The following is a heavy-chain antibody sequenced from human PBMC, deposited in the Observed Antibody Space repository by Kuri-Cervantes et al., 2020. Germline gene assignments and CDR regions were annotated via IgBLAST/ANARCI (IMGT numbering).Heavy chain of an antibody. D-gene: IGHD6-13*01. V-gene: IGHV1-69*13. Sequence: SVKVSCKASGGTFSSYAISWVRQAPGQGLEWMGGIIPIFGTANYAQKFQGRVTITADESTSTAYMELSSLRSEDTAVYYCARSVAAAFRLTNGMDVWGQGTTVTVSS. J-gene: IGHJ6*02. CDR3: ARSVAAAFRLTNGMDV. CDR2: IIPIFGTA. CDR1: GGTFSSYA.